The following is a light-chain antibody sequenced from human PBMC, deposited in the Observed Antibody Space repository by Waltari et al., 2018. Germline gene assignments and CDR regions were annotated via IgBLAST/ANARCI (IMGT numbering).Light chain of an antibody. CDR3: AAWDDSLNGGHVV. CDR2: SNN. CDR1: SSNIGSNT. V-gene: IGLV1-44*01. J-gene: IGLJ2*01. Sequence: QSVLTQPPSASGTPGQRVTISCSGSSSNIGSNTVNWYQQLPGTAPKLLIYSNNQRPSGVPDRFSGAKSGTSASLAISGLQSEDEADYYCAAWDDSLNGGHVVFGGGTKLTVL.